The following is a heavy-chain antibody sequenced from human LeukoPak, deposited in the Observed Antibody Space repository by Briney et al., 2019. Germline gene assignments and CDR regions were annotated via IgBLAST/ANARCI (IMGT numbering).Heavy chain of an antibody. CDR2: MNPNSGNT. V-gene: IGHV1-8*01. CDR1: GYTFTSYE. J-gene: IGHJ4*02. CDR3: ARSEWIQLWVWDY. D-gene: IGHD5-18*01. Sequence: GASVKVSCKASGYTFTSYEINWVRQATGQGLEWMGWMNPNSGNTGYAQKFQDRVTMTRNTSISTAYMELSSLRSEDTAVYYCARSEWIQLWVWDYWGQGTLVTVSS.